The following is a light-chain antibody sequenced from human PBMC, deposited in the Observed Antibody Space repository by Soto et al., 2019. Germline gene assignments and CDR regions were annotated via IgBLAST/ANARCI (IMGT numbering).Light chain of an antibody. CDR3: QQYNNWPIT. Sequence: EIVMTQSPGTLSVSPGARATLSCRASQSVSSNLAWYQHKPGQAPRLLISGASTRATGISARFSGSGSGTEFTLTISSLQSEDFAVYYCQQYNNWPITFGQGTRLEIK. V-gene: IGKV3-15*01. CDR2: GAS. CDR1: QSVSSN. J-gene: IGKJ5*01.